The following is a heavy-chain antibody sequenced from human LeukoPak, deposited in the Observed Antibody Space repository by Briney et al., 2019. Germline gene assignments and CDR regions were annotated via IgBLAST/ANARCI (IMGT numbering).Heavy chain of an antibody. CDR1: GFTFGGYG. CDR3: ARDGRGISEAGSPYGMDV. V-gene: IGHV3-33*01. CDR2: IAYDGSRA. J-gene: IGHJ6*02. D-gene: IGHD6-19*01. Sequence: GGSLRLSCAGSGFTFGGYGMHWFRQTPGKGLEWVAVIAYDGSRAFYADSVKGRFTISRDNAKNSLYLQMNSLRAEDTAVYYCARDGRGISEAGSPYGMDVWGQGTTVTVSS.